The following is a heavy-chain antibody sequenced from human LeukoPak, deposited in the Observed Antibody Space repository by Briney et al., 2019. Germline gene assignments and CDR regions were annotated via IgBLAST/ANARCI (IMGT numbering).Heavy chain of an antibody. D-gene: IGHD3-16*02. J-gene: IGHJ4*02. Sequence: GGSLRLSCAASGFTVSSNYMSWVRQAPGKGLEWVSVIYSGGSTYYADSVKGRFTISRDNSKNTLHLQMNSLRAEDTAVYYCARDKYVWGSYRYFDYWGQGTLVTVSP. V-gene: IGHV3-66*02. CDR2: IYSGGST. CDR3: ARDKYVWGSYRYFDY. CDR1: GFTVSSNY.